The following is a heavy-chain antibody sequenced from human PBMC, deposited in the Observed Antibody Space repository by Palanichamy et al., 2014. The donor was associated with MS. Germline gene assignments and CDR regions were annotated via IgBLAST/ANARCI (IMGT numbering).Heavy chain of an antibody. J-gene: IGHJ5*02. CDR2: ISAYNGNT. V-gene: IGHV1-18*01. CDR1: GYTLTSYG. CDR3: ARDDGSGYCSGGSCYVLDP. Sequence: LVQSEAEVKKPGASVKVSCKASGYTLTSYGVSWVRQAPGQGLEWMGWISAYNGNTNYAQKLQGRVTMTTDTSTSTAYMELRSLRSDDTAVYYCARDDGSGYCSGGSCYVLDPWGQGTLVTVSS. D-gene: IGHD2-15*01.